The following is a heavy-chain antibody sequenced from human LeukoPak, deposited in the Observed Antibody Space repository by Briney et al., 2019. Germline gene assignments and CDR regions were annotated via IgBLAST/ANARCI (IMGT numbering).Heavy chain of an antibody. V-gene: IGHV3-23*01. J-gene: IGHJ5*02. Sequence: GSLRLSCAASGFTFSTYAMRWVRQAPGKGLEWVSAISGSGGSTYYADSVKGRFTISRDKSKNTLYLQMNSLRAEDTAVYYCAKDVAYSGSYYSWFDHWGQGTLVTVSS. CDR2: ISGSGGST. CDR3: AKDVAYSGSYYSWFDH. D-gene: IGHD1-26*01. CDR1: GFTFSTYA.